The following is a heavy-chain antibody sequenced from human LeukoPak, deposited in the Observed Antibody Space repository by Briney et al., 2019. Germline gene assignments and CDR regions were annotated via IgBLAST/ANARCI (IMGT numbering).Heavy chain of an antibody. V-gene: IGHV3-7*03. J-gene: IGHJ3*02. CDR3: AKDRELGLRITMIPGDDAFDI. Sequence: GGSLRLSCVVSGFTFSSYWMSWVRQAPGKGLEWVANIKQDGSEKYYVDSVKGRFTISRDNSKNTLYLQMNSLRAEDTAVYYCAKDRELGLRITMIPGDDAFDIWGQGTMVTVSS. D-gene: IGHD3-22*01. CDR2: IKQDGSEK. CDR1: GFTFSSYW.